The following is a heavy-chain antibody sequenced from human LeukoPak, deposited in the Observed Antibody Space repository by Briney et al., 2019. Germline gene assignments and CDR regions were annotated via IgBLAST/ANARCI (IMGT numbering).Heavy chain of an antibody. CDR1: GYTFTDFY. J-gene: IGHJ5*02. CDR3: ARAGPVLLWFGELAHYNWFDP. D-gene: IGHD3-10*01. CDR2: INPNSGGT. V-gene: IGHV1-2*02. Sequence: ASVKVSCKTFGYTFTDFYMHWVRQAPGQGLEWMGWINPNSGGTNYAQKFQGRVTMTRDTSISTAYMELSRLRSDDTAVYYCARAGPVLLWFGELAHYNWFDPWGQGTLVTVSS.